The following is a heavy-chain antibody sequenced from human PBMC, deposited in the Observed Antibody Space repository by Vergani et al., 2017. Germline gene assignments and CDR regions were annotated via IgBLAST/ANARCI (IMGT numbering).Heavy chain of an antibody. Sequence: EVQLLESGGDLVQLGGSLRLSCAASGFTFNHYVMNWVRQAPGKGLEWVSGISGSGGSTYYAGSVKGRFTISRDSSKNTLYLQMNSLSAGDTAVYYCAKANPRNSGYDYLYYYHAMNVWGQGTTVTVSS. CDR3: AKANPRNSGYDYLYYYHAMNV. V-gene: IGHV3-23*01. J-gene: IGHJ6*02. CDR1: GFTFNHYV. D-gene: IGHD5-12*01. CDR2: ISGSGGST.